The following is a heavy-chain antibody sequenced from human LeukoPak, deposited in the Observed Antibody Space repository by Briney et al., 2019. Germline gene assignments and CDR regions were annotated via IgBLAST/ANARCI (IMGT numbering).Heavy chain of an antibody. J-gene: IGHJ4*02. D-gene: IGHD2-2*02. V-gene: IGHV1-46*01. Sequence: ASVKVSCKASGYTFTSYYMHWARQAPGQGLEWMGIINPSGGSTSYAQKFQGRVTMTRDTSTSTVYMELSSLKSEDTAVYYCARGYCSSTSCYTEGHFDYWGQGTLVTVSS. CDR3: ARGYCSSTSCYTEGHFDY. CDR1: GYTFTSYY. CDR2: INPSGGST.